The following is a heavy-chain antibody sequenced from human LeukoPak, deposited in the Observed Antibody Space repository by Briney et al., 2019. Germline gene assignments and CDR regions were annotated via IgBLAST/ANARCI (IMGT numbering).Heavy chain of an antibody. CDR1: GGSISSSTYY. CDR3: ARETPAVRNNCFDP. V-gene: IGHV4-39*02. Sequence: SETLSLTCTVSGGSISSSTYYWGWVRQRPGKGLEWIGSVSYSGTTYYNTSLRSRVTISIDTSRNQFSLKVTSVTAADTAVYYCARETPAVRNNCFDPWGQGTLVTVSS. D-gene: IGHD2-2*01. CDR2: VSYSGTT. J-gene: IGHJ5*02.